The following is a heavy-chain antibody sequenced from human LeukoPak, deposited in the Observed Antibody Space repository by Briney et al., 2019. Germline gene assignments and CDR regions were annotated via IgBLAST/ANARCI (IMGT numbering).Heavy chain of an antibody. D-gene: IGHD5-12*01. J-gene: IGHJ5*02. Sequence: ASVKVSCKASGYTFTSYGISWVRQAPGQGLEWMGWISAYNGNTNYAQKFQGRVTITADESTSTAYMELSSLRSEDTAVYYCIYSGYLWGQGTLVTVSS. CDR1: GYTFTSYG. V-gene: IGHV1-18*01. CDR3: IYSGYL. CDR2: ISAYNGNT.